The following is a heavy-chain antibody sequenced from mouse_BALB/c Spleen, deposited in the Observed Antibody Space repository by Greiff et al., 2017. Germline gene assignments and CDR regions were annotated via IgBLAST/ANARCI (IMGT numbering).Heavy chain of an antibody. Sequence: QVQLKQSGAELVRPGTSVKVSCKASGYAFTNYLIEWVKQRPGQGLEWIGVINPGSGGTNYNEKFKGKATLTADKSSSTAYMQLSSLTSDDSAVYFCASLLPAGGYWGQGTTLTVSS. D-gene: IGHD1-2*01. CDR2: INPGSGGT. J-gene: IGHJ2*01. CDR1: GYAFTNYL. CDR3: ASLLPAGGY. V-gene: IGHV1-54*01.